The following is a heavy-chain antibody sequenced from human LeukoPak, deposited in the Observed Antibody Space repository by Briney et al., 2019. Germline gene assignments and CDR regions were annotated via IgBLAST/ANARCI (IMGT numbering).Heavy chain of an antibody. CDR3: ARVAKERVGGVYYFDY. D-gene: IGHD1-1*01. J-gene: IGHJ4*02. CDR1: GFTFSDYD. V-gene: IGHV3-13*01. CDR2: IATAGDA. Sequence: PGGSVRHSCAASGFTFSDYDMHWVRQATGKGLEWVSAIATAGDAYYTGSVTGRFTLSRENAKNSLYLQMNSLRAGDTAVYYCARVAKERVGGVYYFDYWGQGTLVTVSS.